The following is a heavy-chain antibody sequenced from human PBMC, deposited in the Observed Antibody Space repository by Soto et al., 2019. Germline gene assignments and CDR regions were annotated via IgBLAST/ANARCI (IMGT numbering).Heavy chain of an antibody. J-gene: IGHJ5*01. CDR2: IYKSAAT. V-gene: IGHV4-30-4*01. D-gene: IGHD2-15*01. Sequence: PSETLSLTCSVSGDSISTVDYFWAWIRQPPGQALEYIGYIYKSAATYHNPSFESRVAISLDTSKSQFSLNVTSVTAADTAVYFCARGRYCLTGRCFPNWFDSWGQGTLVTVS. CDR3: ARGRYCLTGRCFPNWFDS. CDR1: GDSISTVDYF.